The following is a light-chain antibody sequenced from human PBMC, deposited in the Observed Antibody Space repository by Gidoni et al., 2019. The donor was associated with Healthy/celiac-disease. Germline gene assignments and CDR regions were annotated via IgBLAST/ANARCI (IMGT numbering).Light chain of an antibody. CDR3: SSYTSSSTLV. Sequence: SALTQPASVSGSPGPSITISCTGTSSDVGGYNYVSWYQQHPGKAPKLMIYEVSTRPSGVSNRFSGSKSGNTASLTISGLQAEDEADYYCSSYTSSSTLVFGGGTKLTVL. CDR1: SSDVGGYNY. J-gene: IGLJ2*01. CDR2: EVS. V-gene: IGLV2-14*01.